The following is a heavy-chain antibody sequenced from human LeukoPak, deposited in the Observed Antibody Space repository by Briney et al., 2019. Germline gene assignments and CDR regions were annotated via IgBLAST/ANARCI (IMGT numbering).Heavy chain of an antibody. J-gene: IGHJ6*02. D-gene: IGHD3-10*01. CDR3: TTDSPDHLLVYFGEQTSYGMDV. CDR2: IVSKTDGGTT. V-gene: IGHV3-15*04. CDR1: GFTFNNAW. Sequence: TGGSLRLSCAASGFTFNNAWMSWVRQAPGKGLEWVGRIVSKTDGGTTDYGAPVKGRFTISRDDSKNRLYLQMNSLKTEDTGVCYCTTDSPDHLLVYFGEQTSYGMDVWGQGTTVTVSS.